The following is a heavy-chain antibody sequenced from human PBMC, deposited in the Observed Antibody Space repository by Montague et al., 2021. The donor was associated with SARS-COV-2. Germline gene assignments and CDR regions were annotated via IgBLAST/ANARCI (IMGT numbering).Heavy chain of an antibody. J-gene: IGHJ5*02. V-gene: IGHV4-59*01. CDR2: IYYSRST. CDR3: ARRTCSSTSCHQFDP. Sequence: SETLSLTCTVSGVAKIWYYSDEITHAPRKRREWVWCIYYSRSTNYNPSLKSRVTISVDTSKNQFSLKLSSVTAADTAVYYCARRTCSSTSCHQFDPWGQGTLVTVSS. D-gene: IGHD2-2*01. CDR1: GVAKIWYY.